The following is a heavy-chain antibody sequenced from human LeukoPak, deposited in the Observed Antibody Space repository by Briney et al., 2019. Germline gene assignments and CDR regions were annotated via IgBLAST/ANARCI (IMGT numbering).Heavy chain of an antibody. V-gene: IGHV5-51*01. Sequence: GESLKISCKGFGYSFSYYWIAWVRQMPGKGLEWMGIIYPGDSDTRYSPSFQGQVTISADKSISTAYLQWSSLRASDTVMYYCARCGEMATISSCYFDYWGQGSLVTVSS. J-gene: IGHJ4*02. CDR1: GYSFSYYW. CDR3: ARCGEMATISSCYFDY. CDR2: IYPGDSDT. D-gene: IGHD5-24*01.